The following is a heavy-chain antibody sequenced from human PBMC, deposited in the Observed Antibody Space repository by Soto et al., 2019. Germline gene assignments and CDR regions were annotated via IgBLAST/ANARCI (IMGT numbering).Heavy chain of an antibody. J-gene: IGHJ6*02. Sequence: ASVKVSCTASGYTYSGYYIHWLRQAPGQGLEWMGWINPNSGGTNDSQKCQGRVTVTRDTPTSTAYMELSRLTSDDTAVYYCARSLTEGYCTITGCYTRPLYGMDVWGQGTTVTVSS. D-gene: IGHD2-2*02. V-gene: IGHV1-2*02. CDR3: ARSLTEGYCTITGCYTRPLYGMDV. CDR1: GYTYSGYY. CDR2: INPNSGGT.